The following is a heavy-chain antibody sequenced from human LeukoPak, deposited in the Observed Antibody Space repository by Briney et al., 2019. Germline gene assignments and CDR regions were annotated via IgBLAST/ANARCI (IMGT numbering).Heavy chain of an antibody. D-gene: IGHD2-8*02. Sequence: SETLSLTCAVSGGPISSGGYSWSWIRQPPGRGLEWIGYLFHSGSTYYTPSLKSRVTISVDRSKNQFSLKLTSVTAADTAVYYCARVSGGGQHYFDYWGQGTLVTVSS. CDR2: LFHSGST. V-gene: IGHV4-30-2*01. CDR3: ARVSGGGQHYFDY. J-gene: IGHJ4*02. CDR1: GGPISSGGYS.